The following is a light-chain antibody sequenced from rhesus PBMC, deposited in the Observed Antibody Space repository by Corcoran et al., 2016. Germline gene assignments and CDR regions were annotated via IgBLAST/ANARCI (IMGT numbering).Light chain of an antibody. J-gene: IGKJ1*01. CDR3: QHGFGTPWT. CDR2: KTA. CDR1: ENVNNY. V-gene: IGKV1-74*01. Sequence: DIQMTQSPSSLSASVGDRVTITCRASENVNNYLNWYQQEPGKAPKLLIYKTATLQSGVPSRFSGSGSGTDYTFTIGSLQPEDVATYYCQHGFGTPWTFGQGTKVEIK.